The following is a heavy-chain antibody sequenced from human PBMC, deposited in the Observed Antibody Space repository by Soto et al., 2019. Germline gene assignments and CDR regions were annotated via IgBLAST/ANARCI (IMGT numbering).Heavy chain of an antibody. Sequence: EVQLVESGGGLVKPGGSLRLSCTASGFTFSKVGMHWVRQAAGKGLEWVGGIKSKTDGGTTDYAAPVKGRFTISRDDSKNTLYLQMHSLKTEDTAVYYCVTVAYYERSGGQGTLVTVSS. CDR2: IKSKTDGGTT. V-gene: IGHV3-15*07. CDR1: GFTFSKVG. J-gene: IGHJ4*02. CDR3: VTVAYYERS. D-gene: IGHD3-3*01.